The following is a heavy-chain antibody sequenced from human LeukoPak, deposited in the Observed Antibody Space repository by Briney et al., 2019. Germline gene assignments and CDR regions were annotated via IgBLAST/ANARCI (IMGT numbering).Heavy chain of an antibody. CDR2: IYSGNST. CDR3: ARDQLPDN. V-gene: IGHV3-66*01. Sequence: PGGSLRLSCAASRFTVSSNYMSWVRQAPGKGLEWVSVIYSGNSTYYADSVRGRFTISRDNSKNTLYLQMNSLRAEDTAVYYCARDQLPDNWGQGTLVTVSS. D-gene: IGHD2-2*01. CDR1: RFTVSSNY. J-gene: IGHJ4*02.